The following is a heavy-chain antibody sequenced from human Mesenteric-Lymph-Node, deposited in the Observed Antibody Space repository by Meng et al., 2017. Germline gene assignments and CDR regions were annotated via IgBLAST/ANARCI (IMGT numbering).Heavy chain of an antibody. CDR3: AKPYDYGDLYYFDY. Sequence: EVQLVETGGGLVQPGGSLRRSCAASGFTFSSYAMSWVRQAPGKGLEWVSVISANGGSTYYADSVKGRFTVSRDNSKNTLYLQMNSLRAEDTAVYYCAKPYDYGDLYYFDYWGQGTLVTVSS. J-gene: IGHJ4*02. CDR2: ISANGGST. D-gene: IGHD4-17*01. CDR1: GFTFSSYA. V-gene: IGHV3-23*04.